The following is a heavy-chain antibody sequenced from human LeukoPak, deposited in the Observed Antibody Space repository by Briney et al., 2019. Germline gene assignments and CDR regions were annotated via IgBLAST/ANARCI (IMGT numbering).Heavy chain of an antibody. Sequence: GGSLRLPCAASGFTFSSYAMSWVRQAPGKGLEWVSAISGSGGSTYYADSVKGRFTISRDNSKNTLYLQMNSLRAEDTAVYYCAKDLGQEVVPAAHDAFDIWGQGTMVTVSS. CDR1: GFTFSSYA. CDR3: AKDLGQEVVPAAHDAFDI. D-gene: IGHD2-2*01. J-gene: IGHJ3*02. CDR2: ISGSGGST. V-gene: IGHV3-23*01.